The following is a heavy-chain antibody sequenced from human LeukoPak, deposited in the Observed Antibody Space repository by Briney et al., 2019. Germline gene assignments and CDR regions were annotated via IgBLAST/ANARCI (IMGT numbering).Heavy chain of an antibody. CDR1: GGSIRGYY. J-gene: IGHJ4*02. V-gene: IGHV4-59*01. CDR2: IYYSGST. CDR3: ARGASMEFDY. Sequence: SETLSLPCIVSGGSIRGYYWSWIRHPPGKGLEWIGYIYYSGSTNCNPSLKGRVTVSLDTSKNQFSLKLSSVTAADTAVYYCARGASMEFDYWSQGTLVTVSS. D-gene: IGHD1-1*01.